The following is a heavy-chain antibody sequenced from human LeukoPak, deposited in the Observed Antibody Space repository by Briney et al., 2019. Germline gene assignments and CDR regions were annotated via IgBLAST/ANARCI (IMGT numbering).Heavy chain of an antibody. CDR3: ARSYDSSGYPDAFDI. V-gene: IGHV1-46*01. D-gene: IGHD3-22*01. CDR2: INPSGGST. Sequence: ASVRVSCKASGYTFTSYYMHWVRQAPGQGLEWMGIINPSGGSTSYAQKFQGRVTMTRDTSTSTVYMELSSLRSEDTAVYYCARSYDSSGYPDAFDIWGQGTMVTVSS. CDR1: GYTFTSYY. J-gene: IGHJ3*02.